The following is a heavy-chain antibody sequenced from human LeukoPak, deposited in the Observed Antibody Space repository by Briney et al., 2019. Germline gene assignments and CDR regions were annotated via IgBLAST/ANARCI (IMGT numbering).Heavy chain of an antibody. D-gene: IGHD1-1*01. V-gene: IGHV4-39*07. CDR1: GGSISSSSYY. CDR3: ARDRGTWNDDGFDY. Sequence: KPSETLSLTCTVSGGSISSSSYYWGWIRQPPGKGLEWIGSIYHSGSTYYNPSLKSRVTISVDTSKNQFSLKLSSVTAADTAVYYCARDRGTWNDDGFDYWGQGTLVTVSS. CDR2: IYHSGST. J-gene: IGHJ4*02.